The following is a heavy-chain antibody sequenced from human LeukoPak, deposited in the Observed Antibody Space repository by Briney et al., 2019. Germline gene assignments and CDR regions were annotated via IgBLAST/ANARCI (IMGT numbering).Heavy chain of an antibody. CDR1: GYTFTSFD. J-gene: IGHJ4*01. CDR3: ARAFYSSSSGGGNYFDY. CDR2: LNPNNGTT. D-gene: IGHD6-6*01. Sequence: GASVNVSCTPSGYTFTSFDINWVRQAPGQGLEWMGYLNPNNGTTGYAQKFQGRVTLTRDTSRGTAYMEVNSLKSDDTAIYFCARAFYSSSSGGGNYFDYWGLGTMVTVSS. V-gene: IGHV1-8*02.